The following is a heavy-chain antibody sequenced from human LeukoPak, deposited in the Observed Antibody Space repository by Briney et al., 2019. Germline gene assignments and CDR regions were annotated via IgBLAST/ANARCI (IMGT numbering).Heavy chain of an antibody. J-gene: IGHJ4*02. V-gene: IGHV1-69*13. Sequence: SVKVSCKAPGGTFSSYAISWVRQAPGQGLEWMGGIIPIFGTANYAQKFQGRVTITADESTSTAYMELSSLRSEDTAVYYCAIGDRNVDTAMATPYWGQGTLVTVSS. CDR2: IIPIFGTA. D-gene: IGHD5-18*01. CDR3: AIGDRNVDTAMATPY. CDR1: GGTFSSYA.